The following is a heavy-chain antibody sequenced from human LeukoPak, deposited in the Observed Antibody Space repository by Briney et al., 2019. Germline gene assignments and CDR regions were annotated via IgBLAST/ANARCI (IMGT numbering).Heavy chain of an antibody. CDR3: ARLFTSSWEYFSGMGV. CDR2: IYDTGYA. J-gene: IGHJ6*02. D-gene: IGHD6-13*01. Sequence: SQTLSLTCIVSGGSISSNNYWHWIRQHPGKGLEWLGYIYDTGYAYYNPSLRSRLTISVDTSQNHFSLKLTSVIAADTAVFYCARLFTSSWEYFSGMGVWGQGTTITVSS. V-gene: IGHV4-31*03. CDR1: GGSISSNNY.